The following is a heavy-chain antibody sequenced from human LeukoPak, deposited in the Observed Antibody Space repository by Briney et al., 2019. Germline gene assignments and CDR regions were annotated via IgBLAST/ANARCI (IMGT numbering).Heavy chain of an antibody. V-gene: IGHV3-53*01. J-gene: IGHJ4*02. CDR1: GFTVSSYY. D-gene: IGHD5-24*01. Sequence: PGGSLRLFCAASGFTVSSYYMIWPPQAPGKGREWVSVIYSGGSTYYADSVKGRFTISRDNSKNTLYLQMNSLRAEDTAVYYCARDRDGYNPDYWGQGTMVTVSS. CDR2: IYSGGST. CDR3: ARDRDGYNPDY.